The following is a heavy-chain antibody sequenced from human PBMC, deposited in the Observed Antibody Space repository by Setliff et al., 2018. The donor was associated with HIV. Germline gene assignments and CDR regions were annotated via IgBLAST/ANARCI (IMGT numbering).Heavy chain of an antibody. Sequence: PGGSLRLSWAASGFTFSTYWMHWVRQAPGKGLVWVSQISPDGSFTRYADSVKGRFTISRDSAKNTLYLHMNSLNGEDTAVYYCARDLPSGFLDYWGQGTLVTVSS. D-gene: IGHD3-3*01. CDR1: GFTFSTYW. CDR2: ISPDGSFT. CDR3: ARDLPSGFLDY. V-gene: IGHV3-74*01. J-gene: IGHJ4*02.